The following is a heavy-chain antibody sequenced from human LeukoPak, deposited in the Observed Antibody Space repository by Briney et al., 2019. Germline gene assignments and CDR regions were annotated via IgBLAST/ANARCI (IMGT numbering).Heavy chain of an antibody. J-gene: IGHJ5*02. D-gene: IGHD2-2*01. Sequence: GASVKVSCTASGYSFSSYGISWLRQAPGQGLEWLGWISAYNGNTKYAQKVQGRVTMTTDTSTSTAYMELRNLTSDDTAVYYCARDRTSGTHNWFDPWGQGTLVTVSS. CDR3: ARDRTSGTHNWFDP. CDR1: GYSFSSYG. CDR2: ISAYNGNT. V-gene: IGHV1-18*01.